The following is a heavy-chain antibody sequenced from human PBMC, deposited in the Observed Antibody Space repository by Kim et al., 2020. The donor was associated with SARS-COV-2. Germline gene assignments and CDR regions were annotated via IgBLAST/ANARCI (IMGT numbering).Heavy chain of an antibody. Sequence: GGSLRLSCAASGLTFSRSWMSWVRQAPGKGLEWVGNINEPGSEEYYVDSVKGRFTISRDNAKNSLYLQMNSLRVDDTAVYYCATVVGTKSIDYWGQGTLV. J-gene: IGHJ4*02. CDR1: GLTFSRSW. CDR2: INEPGSEE. CDR3: ATVVGTKSIDY. V-gene: IGHV3-7*01. D-gene: IGHD1-26*01.